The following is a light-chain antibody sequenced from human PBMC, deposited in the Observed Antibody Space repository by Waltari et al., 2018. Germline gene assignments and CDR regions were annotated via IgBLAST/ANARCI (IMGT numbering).Light chain of an antibody. J-gene: IGKJ1*01. CDR3: QHYLRLPVT. CDR1: ESVSRA. CDR2: DAS. Sequence: EIVLTQSPGTLSLSVGERATVSCRASESVSRALAWYQQKPGQAPRLLIYDASTRATGIPDRFSGSGSGTDFSLTISRLEPDDFAVYYCQHYLRLPVTFGQGTTVEI. V-gene: IGKV3-20*01.